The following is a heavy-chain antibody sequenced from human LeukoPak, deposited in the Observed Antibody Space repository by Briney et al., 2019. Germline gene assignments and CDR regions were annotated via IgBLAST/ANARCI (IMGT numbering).Heavy chain of an antibody. J-gene: IGHJ4*02. Sequence: PGGSLRLSCAASGFTFRTYGMSWVRQAPGKGLEWVSIVSGSGGVTYYADSVKGRFTISRDNYKSRVYLQMNSLTAEDSATYYCAKGFDFWSGDYYFDSWGQGTLVTVSS. CDR2: VSGSGGVT. CDR3: AKGFDFWSGDYYFDS. CDR1: GFTFRTYG. D-gene: IGHD3-3*01. V-gene: IGHV3-23*01.